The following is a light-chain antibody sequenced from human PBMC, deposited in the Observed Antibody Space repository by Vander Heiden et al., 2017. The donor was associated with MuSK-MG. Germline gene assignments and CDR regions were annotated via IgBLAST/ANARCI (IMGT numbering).Light chain of an antibody. CDR2: VGG. CDR1: NIGSKS. CDR3: QVWDSTGDHPNIV. J-gene: IGLJ1*01. Sequence: SSVLAQPPSVSVAPGQTATIPCGGNNIGSKSVHWYQQKPGQAPVLVVLVGGDRPSGIPERFSGSKSGNRATLTISRVEAGDEADYYCQVWDSTGDHPNIVFGTGTTVTVL. V-gene: IGLV3-21*02.